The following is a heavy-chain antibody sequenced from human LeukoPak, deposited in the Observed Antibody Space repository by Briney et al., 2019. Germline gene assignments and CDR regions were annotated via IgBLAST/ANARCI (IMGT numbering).Heavy chain of an antibody. D-gene: IGHD6-13*01. Sequence: LSQTLSLTCTVSGGSIRSEDHYWSWVRQPPGKGLEWIGEIYHSGSTNYNPSLKSRVTISVDKSKNQFSLKLSSVTAADTAVYYCARGEAAAGGFDYWGQGTLVTVSS. V-gene: IGHV4-4*02. CDR2: IYHSGST. CDR1: GGSIRSEDHY. CDR3: ARGEAAAGGFDY. J-gene: IGHJ4*02.